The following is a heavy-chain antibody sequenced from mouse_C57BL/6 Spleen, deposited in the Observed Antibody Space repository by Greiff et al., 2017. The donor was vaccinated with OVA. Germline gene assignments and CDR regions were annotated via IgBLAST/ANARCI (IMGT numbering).Heavy chain of an antibody. Sequence: QVQLKQSGAELVRPGASVKLSCKASGYTFTDYYINWVKQRPGQGLEWIARIYPGSGNTYYNEKFKGKATLTAEKSSSTAYMQLSSLTSEDSAVYFCARREDYAPFAYWGQGTLVTVSA. J-gene: IGHJ3*01. CDR2: IYPGSGNT. CDR1: GYTFTDYY. D-gene: IGHD2-4*01. V-gene: IGHV1-76*01. CDR3: ARREDYAPFAY.